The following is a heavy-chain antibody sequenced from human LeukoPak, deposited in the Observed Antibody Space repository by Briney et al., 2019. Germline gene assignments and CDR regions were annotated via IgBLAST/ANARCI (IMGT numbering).Heavy chain of an antibody. J-gene: IGHJ4*02. D-gene: IGHD6-19*01. Sequence: PGGSLRLSCAASGFTFSSYWMSWVRQAPGKGLEWVANIKQDGSEKYYVDSVKGRFTISRDNAKNSLYLQMNSLRAEDTALYYCARDSSGWYLVYYFDYWGQGTLVTVSS. CDR1: GFTFSSYW. CDR2: IKQDGSEK. V-gene: IGHV3-7*01. CDR3: ARDSSGWYLVYYFDY.